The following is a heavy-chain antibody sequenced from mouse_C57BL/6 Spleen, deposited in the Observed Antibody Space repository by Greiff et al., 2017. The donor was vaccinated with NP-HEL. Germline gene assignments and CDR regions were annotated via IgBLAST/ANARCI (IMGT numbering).Heavy chain of an antibody. Sequence: VQLQQPGAELVRPGTSVKLSCKASGYTFTSYWMHWVKQRPGQGLEWIGVIDPADSYTNYTQKFKGKATLTVDTSSSTAYMQLSSLTSEDTAVYYCARGDTTGVATPDDGGQGTTLTVSS. CDR1: GYTFTSYW. CDR3: ARGDTTGVATPDD. CDR2: IDPADSYT. D-gene: IGHD1-1*01. J-gene: IGHJ2*01. V-gene: IGHV1-59*01.